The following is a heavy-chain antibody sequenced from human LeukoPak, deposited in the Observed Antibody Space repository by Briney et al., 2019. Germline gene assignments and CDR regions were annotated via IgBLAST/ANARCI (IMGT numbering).Heavy chain of an antibody. J-gene: IGHJ4*02. CDR1: GGSISSGSYY. D-gene: IGHD1-26*01. CDR3: ARNSGSFVYFDY. Sequence: SETLSLTCTVSGGSISSGSYYWSWIRQPAGTGLEWIGRIYTSGSTNYNPSLKSRVTISVDTSKNQFSLKLSSVTAADTAVYYCARNSGSFVYFDYWGQGTLVTVSS. V-gene: IGHV4-61*02. CDR2: IYTSGST.